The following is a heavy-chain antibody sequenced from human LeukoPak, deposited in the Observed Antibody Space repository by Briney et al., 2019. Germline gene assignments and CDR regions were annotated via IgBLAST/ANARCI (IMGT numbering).Heavy chain of an antibody. CDR2: IYYSGST. CDR3: ASQPQGRNFDL. Sequence: PSETLSLTCTVSGGSISSYYWSWIRQPPGKGLEWIGYIYYSGSTNYNPSLKSRVTISIDTSKNQFSLKLSSVTAADTAVYYCASQPQGRNFDLWGRGTLVTVSS. J-gene: IGHJ2*01. V-gene: IGHV4-59*12. CDR1: GGSISSYY.